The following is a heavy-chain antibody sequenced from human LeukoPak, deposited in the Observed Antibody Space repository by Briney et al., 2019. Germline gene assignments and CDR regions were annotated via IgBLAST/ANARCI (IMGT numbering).Heavy chain of an antibody. CDR3: ARVPSSSWYDNAFDI. J-gene: IGHJ3*02. D-gene: IGHD6-13*01. CDR2: IYTSGST. Sequence: PSQTLSLTCTVSGCSISSGSYYWSWIRQPAGKGLEWIGRIYTSGSTNYNPSLKSRVTISVGTSKNQFSLKLSSVTPADTAVYCCARVPSSSWYDNAFDIWGQGTMVTVSS. CDR1: GCSISSGSYY. V-gene: IGHV4-61*02.